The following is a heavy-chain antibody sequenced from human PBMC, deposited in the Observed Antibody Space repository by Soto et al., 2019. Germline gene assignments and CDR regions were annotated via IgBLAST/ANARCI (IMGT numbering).Heavy chain of an antibody. Sequence: GRSLRLSWAAAGFTFRSYAMHWVRQAPGKGLEWVAVISYDGSNKYYADSVKGRFTISRDNSKNTLYLQMNSLRAEDTAVYYCARGGTGELFVLLVPTYNAFDIWGQGTMVTVSS. CDR2: ISYDGSNK. J-gene: IGHJ3*02. CDR1: GFTFRSYA. CDR3: ARGGTGELFVLLVPTYNAFDI. V-gene: IGHV3-30-3*01. D-gene: IGHD3-10*01.